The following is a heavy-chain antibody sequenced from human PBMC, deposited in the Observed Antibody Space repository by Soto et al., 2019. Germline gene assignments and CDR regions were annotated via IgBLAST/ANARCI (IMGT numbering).Heavy chain of an antibody. Sequence: QVQLQASGPGLVTPSQTLSLTCTVSGGYISSGGYYWSWTRQHPGNGLEWIGYIYYSGSTYYNPSLTRRVTISVDTAKNEFSLKLSSVTAADTAVYYCASDSSGYPEGYFDYWGQGTLLTVSS. CDR3: ASDSSGYPEGYFDY. CDR1: GGYISSGGYY. V-gene: IGHV4-31*03. D-gene: IGHD3-22*01. CDR2: IYYSGST. J-gene: IGHJ4*02.